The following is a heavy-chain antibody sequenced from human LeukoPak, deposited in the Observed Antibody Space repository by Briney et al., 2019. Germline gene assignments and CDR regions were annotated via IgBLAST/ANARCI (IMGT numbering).Heavy chain of an antibody. CDR2: INWNGVST. J-gene: IGHJ6*03. D-gene: IGHD4-11*01. Sequence: GGSLRLSCAASGFTFDDYGMSWVRQAPGKGLEWVSGINWNGVSTSYVDSVKGRFTISRDDAKNSLYLQMSSLRAEDTALYYCARALSNYVDYHYYYYMDVWGKGTTVTVSS. CDR1: GFTFDDYG. CDR3: ARALSNYVDYHYYYYMDV. V-gene: IGHV3-20*04.